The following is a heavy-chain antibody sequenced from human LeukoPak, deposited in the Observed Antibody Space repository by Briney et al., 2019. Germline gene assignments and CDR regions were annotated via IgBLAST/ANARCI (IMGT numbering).Heavy chain of an antibody. CDR3: ARGRLYDYVWGSYRYSPLDY. J-gene: IGHJ4*02. Sequence: PSETLSLTCAVYGGSFSGYYWSWIRQPPGKGLEWIGEINHSGSTNYNPSLKSRVTISVDTSKNQFSLKLSSVTAADTAVYYCARGRLYDYVWGSYRYSPLDYWGQGTLVTVSS. CDR2: INHSGST. CDR1: GGSFSGYY. D-gene: IGHD3-16*02. V-gene: IGHV4-34*01.